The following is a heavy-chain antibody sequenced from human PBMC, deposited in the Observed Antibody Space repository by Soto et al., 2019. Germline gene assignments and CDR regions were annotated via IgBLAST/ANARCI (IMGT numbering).Heavy chain of an antibody. Sequence: ASVKVSCKASGYTFTGYYMHWVRQAPGQGLEWMGWINPNSGGTNYAQKFQGWVTMTRDTSISTAYMELSRLRSDDTAVYYCARGAGSSPGHRMDVWGKGTTVTVS. CDR3: ARGAGSSPGHRMDV. J-gene: IGHJ6*03. V-gene: IGHV1-2*04. CDR1: GYTFTGYY. CDR2: INPNSGGT. D-gene: IGHD6-13*01.